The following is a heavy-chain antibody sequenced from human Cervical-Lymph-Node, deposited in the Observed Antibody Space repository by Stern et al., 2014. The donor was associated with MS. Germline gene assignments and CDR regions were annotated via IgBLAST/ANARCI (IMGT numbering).Heavy chain of an antibody. J-gene: IGHJ4*02. Sequence: VQLVESGAEVKKPGESLRISCRISGDSFSTYAIAWVRQMPGKGLEWIGMFYPSDSDIRYSPSFPGPLILPAEPSISSAYILLLSLKASDSAIYYCASSLDADYIGYFDSWGQGTLVTVSS. D-gene: IGHD4-11*01. CDR1: GDSFSTYA. CDR2: FYPSDSDI. CDR3: ASSLDADYIGYFDS. V-gene: IGHV5-51*03.